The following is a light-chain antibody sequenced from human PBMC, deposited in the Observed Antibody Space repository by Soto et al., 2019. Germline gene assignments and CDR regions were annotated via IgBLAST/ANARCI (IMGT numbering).Light chain of an antibody. Sequence: QSALTQPASVSGSPGQSITISCTGTSSDVGGYNYVSWYQQHPGKAPQLLIYDVSNRPSGVSNRFSGSKSGNTASLTISGLQADDEDDYYCSTYTSSSTPYVFGTGTKVTVL. J-gene: IGLJ1*01. CDR3: STYTSSSTPYV. V-gene: IGLV2-14*01. CDR1: SSDVGGYNY. CDR2: DVS.